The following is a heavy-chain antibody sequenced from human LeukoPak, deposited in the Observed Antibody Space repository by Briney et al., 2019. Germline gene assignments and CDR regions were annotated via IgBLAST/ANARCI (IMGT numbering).Heavy chain of an antibody. Sequence: GASVKVSCKASGYTFTGYYMHWVRQAPGQGLEWMGWINPNSGGTNYAQKFQGRVTMTRDTSTSTAYMELSRLRSDDTAVYYCAREPPGYSSSSRSPLGYWGQGTLVTVSS. CDR1: GYTFTGYY. D-gene: IGHD6-6*01. CDR3: AREPPGYSSSSRSPLGY. V-gene: IGHV1-2*02. J-gene: IGHJ4*02. CDR2: INPNSGGT.